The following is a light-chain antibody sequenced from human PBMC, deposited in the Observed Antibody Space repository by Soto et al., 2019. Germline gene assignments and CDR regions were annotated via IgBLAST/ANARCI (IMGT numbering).Light chain of an antibody. V-gene: IGKV1-39*01. Sequence: DLQITQSPSSLSASVGDRVTITCRASQSISSYLNWYQQKPGKAPNLLIYAASSLQSGVPSRFSGSASGKDFPLTISSLQPEYSATYYCQQSYSTLFFGGGTKGDIK. CDR1: QSISSY. CDR2: AAS. J-gene: IGKJ4*01. CDR3: QQSYSTLF.